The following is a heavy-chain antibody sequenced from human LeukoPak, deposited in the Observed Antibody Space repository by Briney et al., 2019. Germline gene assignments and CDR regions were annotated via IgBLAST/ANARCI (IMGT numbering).Heavy chain of an antibody. CDR1: GFTFGDYA. J-gene: IGHJ4*02. D-gene: IGHD6-19*01. Sequence: SGGSLRLSCTASGFTFGDYAMSWFRQAPGKGLECVGFIRSKAYGGTTEHAASVKGRFTISRDDSKSIAYLQMNGLKTDDTAVYYCTGLRGTGWPIDYWGQGTLVTVSS. V-gene: IGHV3-49*03. CDR2: IRSKAYGGTT. CDR3: TGLRGTGWPIDY.